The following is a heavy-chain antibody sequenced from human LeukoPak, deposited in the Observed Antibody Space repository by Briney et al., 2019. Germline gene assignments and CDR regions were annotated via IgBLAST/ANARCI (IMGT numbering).Heavy chain of an antibody. V-gene: IGHV3-20*01. D-gene: IGHD5-12*01. Sequence: GGSLRLSCTVSGFTVSSNSMSWVRQAPGKGLEWVSGINWNGGSTGYADSVKGRFTISRDNAKNSLYLQMNSLRAEDTALYHCARALGGSYYYYMDVWGKGTTVTISS. CDR1: GFTVSSNS. CDR3: ARALGGSYYYYMDV. J-gene: IGHJ6*03. CDR2: INWNGGST.